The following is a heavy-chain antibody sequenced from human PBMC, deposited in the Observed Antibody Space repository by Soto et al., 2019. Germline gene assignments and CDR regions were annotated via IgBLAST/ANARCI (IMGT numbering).Heavy chain of an antibody. J-gene: IGHJ6*02. CDR1: GYTFTSYD. Sequence: ASVKVSCKASGYTFTSYDINWVRQATGQGLGWMGWMNPNSGNTGYAQKFQGRVTMTRNTSISTAYMELSSLRSEDTAVYYCARSPLRFLEWLRINYYYYGMDVWGQGTTVTVSS. D-gene: IGHD3-3*01. CDR3: ARSPLRFLEWLRINYYYYGMDV. V-gene: IGHV1-8*01. CDR2: MNPNSGNT.